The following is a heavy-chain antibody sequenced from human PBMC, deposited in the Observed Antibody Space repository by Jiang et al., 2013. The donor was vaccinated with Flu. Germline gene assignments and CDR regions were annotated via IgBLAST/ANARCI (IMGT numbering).Heavy chain of an antibody. CDR2: IYPGDSDT. V-gene: IGHV5-51*01. CDR1: GYSFSSYW. J-gene: IGHJ6*02. D-gene: IGHD1-26*01. CDR3: AIPQLGATPWDYGMDV. Sequence: QLVESGAEVKKPGESLKISCKGSGYSFSSYWIAWVRQMPGKGLEWMGFIYPGDSDTGYSPSFQGQVTISADKSISTAYLQWSSLKASDTAMYYCAIPQLGATPWDYGMDVWGQGTTVTVSS.